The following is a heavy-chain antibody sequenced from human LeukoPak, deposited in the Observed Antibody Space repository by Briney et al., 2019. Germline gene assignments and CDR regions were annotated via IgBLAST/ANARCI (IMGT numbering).Heavy chain of an antibody. CDR3: ATALTYYYDMDV. CDR2: IRYDGSNK. CDR1: GFTFSSYG. V-gene: IGHV3-30*02. J-gene: IGHJ6*03. Sequence: GGSQSLFCAPSGFTFSSYGMQWARQAPGKGLEWVAFIRYDGSNKYYAHSVKGRFTISTDNSKNTLYLQMNSLRAEDTAVYYCATALTYYYDMDVWGKGITVTVSS.